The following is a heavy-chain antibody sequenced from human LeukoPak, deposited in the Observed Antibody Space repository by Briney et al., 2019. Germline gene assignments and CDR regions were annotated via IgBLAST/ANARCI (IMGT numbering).Heavy chain of an antibody. CDR2: ISSSSSTI. V-gene: IGHV3-48*02. Sequence: GGSLRLSCAASGFTFSSYSMNWVRQAPGKGLEWVSYISSSSSTIYYADSVKGRFTISRGNAKNSLYLQMNSLRDEDTAVYYCARDLPIVVVTSGPFDYWGQGTLVTVSS. CDR1: GFTFSSYS. D-gene: IGHD3-22*01. J-gene: IGHJ4*02. CDR3: ARDLPIVVVTSGPFDY.